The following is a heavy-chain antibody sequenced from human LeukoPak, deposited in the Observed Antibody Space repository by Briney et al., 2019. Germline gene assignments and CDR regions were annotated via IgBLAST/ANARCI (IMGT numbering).Heavy chain of an antibody. CDR1: GFTFSSYS. V-gene: IGHV3-21*01. D-gene: IGHD6-19*01. Sequence: GGSLRLSCAASGFTFSSYSMNWVRQAPGKGLEWVSSISSSSSYIYYADSVKGRFTISRDNAKSSLYLQMNSLRAEDTAVYYCASIRIAVAGTNFDYWGQGTLVTVSS. CDR3: ASIRIAVAGTNFDY. CDR2: ISSSSSYI. J-gene: IGHJ4*02.